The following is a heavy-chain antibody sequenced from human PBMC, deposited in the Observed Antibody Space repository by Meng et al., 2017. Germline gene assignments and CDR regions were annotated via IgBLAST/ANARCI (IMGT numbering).Heavy chain of an antibody. V-gene: IGHV4-38-2*02. D-gene: IGHD4-17*01. Sequence: SETLSLTCTVSGYSISSGYYWGWIRQPPGKGLEWLGSIYHSGSTYYNPSLKSRVTISVDTSKNQFSLKLSSVTAADTAVYYCARDLMTTDIWGQGTLVTVSS. CDR2: IYHSGST. J-gene: IGHJ4*02. CDR1: GYSISSGYY. CDR3: ARDLMTTDI.